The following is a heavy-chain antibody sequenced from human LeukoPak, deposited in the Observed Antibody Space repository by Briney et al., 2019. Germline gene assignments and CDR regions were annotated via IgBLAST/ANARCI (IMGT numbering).Heavy chain of an antibody. V-gene: IGHV5-51*01. Sequence: GESLKISCKGSGYSFTSYWIGWVRQMPGKGLEWMGIIYPGDSDTRYSPSFQGPVTISAYKSISNAYLQWSSLKDSDTAMYYCARLAFCTNAVCFSNYYYSMDVWGRGTTVTVSS. J-gene: IGHJ6*03. D-gene: IGHD2-8*01. CDR1: GYSFTSYW. CDR3: ARLAFCTNAVCFSNYYYSMDV. CDR2: IYPGDSDT.